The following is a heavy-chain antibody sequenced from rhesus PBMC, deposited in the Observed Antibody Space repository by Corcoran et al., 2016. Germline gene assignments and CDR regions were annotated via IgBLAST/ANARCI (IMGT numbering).Heavy chain of an antibody. D-gene: IGHD3-34*01. CDR2: IYGSITST. J-gene: IGHJ2*01. CDR1: GGPISDSYR. Sequence: QVQLQESGPGVVKPSETLSPTCPAPGGPISDSYRWSWTRQPPGKGLEWIGYIYGSITSTNYNPSPKSRVTISKDTSKNQFSLKLSSVTAADTAVYYCARGMGGSGYFDLWGPGTPITISS. V-gene: IGHV4S10*01. CDR3: ARGMGGSGYFDL.